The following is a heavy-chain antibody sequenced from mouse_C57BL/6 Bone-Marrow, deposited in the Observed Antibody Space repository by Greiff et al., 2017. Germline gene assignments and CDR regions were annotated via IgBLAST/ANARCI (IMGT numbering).Heavy chain of an antibody. CDR3: ARSGLLREYYFDY. V-gene: IGHV1-64*01. CDR2: IHPNSGST. CDR1: GYTFTSYW. D-gene: IGHD2-3*01. Sequence: QVQLQQPGAELVKPGASVKLSCKASGYTFTSYWMHWVKQRPGQGLEWIGMIHPNSGSTNYNEKFKSKATLTVDKSSSTAYMQLSSLTSEDSAVYYCARSGLLREYYFDYWGQGTTLTVSS. J-gene: IGHJ2*01.